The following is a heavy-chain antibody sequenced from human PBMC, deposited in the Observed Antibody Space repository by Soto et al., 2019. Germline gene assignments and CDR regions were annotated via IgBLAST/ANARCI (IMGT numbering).Heavy chain of an antibody. J-gene: IGHJ4*02. V-gene: IGHV4-59*01. D-gene: IGHD2-21*02. Sequence: QVQLQESGPGLVKPSETLSLTCTVSGDSISSDYWSWIRQPPGRGLEWIGYIFYSGSTNYNPSLKSRVTMSVDRSKNHFSLKLTSVTAADTDVYYCVTGGDGYRFDYWGQGTLVTVSS. CDR3: VTGGDGYRFDY. CDR2: IFYSGST. CDR1: GDSISSDY.